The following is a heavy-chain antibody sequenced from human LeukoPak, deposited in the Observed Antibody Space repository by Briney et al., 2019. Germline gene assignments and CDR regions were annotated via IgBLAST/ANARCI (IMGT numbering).Heavy chain of an antibody. CDR2: IYYSGST. D-gene: IGHD3-10*01. CDR1: GGSISSYY. Sequence: SETLSLTCTVSGGSISSYYWSWIRQPPGKGLEWIGYIYYSGSTNYNPSLKSRVTISVDTSKNQFSLKLSSVTAADTAVYYCARHYNSGSYPLDYWGQGTLVTVSS. CDR3: ARHYNSGSYPLDY. V-gene: IGHV4-59*08. J-gene: IGHJ4*02.